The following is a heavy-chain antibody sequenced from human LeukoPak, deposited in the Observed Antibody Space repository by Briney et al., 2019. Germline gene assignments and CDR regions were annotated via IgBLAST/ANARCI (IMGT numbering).Heavy chain of an antibody. Sequence: GASVKVSCKASGYTFTSYAMHWVRQAPGQRLEWMGWINAGNGNTKYSQKFQGRVTITRDTSASTAYMELSSLRSEDTAVYCCARDLAYCGGDCYWGQGTLVTVSS. V-gene: IGHV1-3*01. CDR2: INAGNGNT. D-gene: IGHD2-21*02. J-gene: IGHJ4*02. CDR1: GYTFTSYA. CDR3: ARDLAYCGGDCY.